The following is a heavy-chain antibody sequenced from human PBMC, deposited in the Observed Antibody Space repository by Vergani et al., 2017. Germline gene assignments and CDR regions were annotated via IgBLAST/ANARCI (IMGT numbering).Heavy chain of an antibody. CDR3: SRQAAADSDYYFED. CDR2: IYYVGST. Sequence: QLQLQESGPGLVKPSETLSLTCTVSGGSISSSDYYWGWIRQPPGKGLEWIGSIYYVGSTYYNPSLKSRVTISVDTSRNQFSLKVNSVTAADTAMYYCSRQAAADSDYYFEDWGRGTLVTVSS. V-gene: IGHV4-39*01. CDR1: GGSISSSDYY. J-gene: IGHJ4*01. D-gene: IGHD6-25*01.